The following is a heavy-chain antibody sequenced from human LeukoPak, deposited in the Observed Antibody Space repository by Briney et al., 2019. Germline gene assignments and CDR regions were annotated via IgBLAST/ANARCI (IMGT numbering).Heavy chain of an antibody. J-gene: IGHJ6*02. Sequence: PSETLPLTCTVSGGSISSGDYYWSWIRQPPGKGLEWIGYIYYSGSTYYNPSLKSRVTISVDTSKNQFSLKLSSVTAADTAVYYCARVSTGAAAGRISYYYYYYGMDVWGQGTTVTVSS. CDR2: IYYSGST. CDR3: ARVSTGAAAGRISYYYYYYGMDV. D-gene: IGHD6-13*01. V-gene: IGHV4-30-4*01. CDR1: GGSISSGDYY.